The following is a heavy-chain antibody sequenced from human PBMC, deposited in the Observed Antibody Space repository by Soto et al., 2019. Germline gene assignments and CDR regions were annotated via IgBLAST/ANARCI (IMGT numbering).Heavy chain of an antibody. Sequence: EVQLVESGGGLVQPGGSLRLSCAASGFTFSSYWMTWVRQAPGKGLEWVDNIKKDGSEKYYVDSVKGRFTISRDNAKNSLYLQMSSLRDEDTAVYYCAGEGRGYWSSTSCPGIWGQGTLVTGSS. CDR3: AGEGRGYWSSTSCPGI. J-gene: IGHJ4*02. CDR1: GFTFSSYW. CDR2: IKKDGSEK. D-gene: IGHD2-2*01. V-gene: IGHV3-7*01.